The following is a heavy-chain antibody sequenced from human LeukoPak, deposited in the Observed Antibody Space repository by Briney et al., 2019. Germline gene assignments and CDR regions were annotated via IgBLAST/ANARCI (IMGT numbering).Heavy chain of an antibody. CDR1: GFTVSSNY. V-gene: IGHV3-66*01. Sequence: GGSLRLSCAASGFTVSSNYMSWVRQAPGKGLKWVSVIYSGGSTYYADSVKGRFTISRDNSKNTLYLQMNSLRAEATAVYYCARDPYYYDSSGYFGDYWGQGTLVTVSS. CDR3: ARDPYYYDSSGYFGDY. J-gene: IGHJ4*02. D-gene: IGHD3-22*01. CDR2: IYSGGST.